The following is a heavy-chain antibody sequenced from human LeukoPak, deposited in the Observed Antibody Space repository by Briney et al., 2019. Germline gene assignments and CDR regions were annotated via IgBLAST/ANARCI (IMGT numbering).Heavy chain of an antibody. CDR1: GFTVSSNY. V-gene: IGHV3-53*01. J-gene: IGHJ6*02. CDR3: ARGFAAAPLYYYCYGMDV. Sequence: PGGSLRLSCAASGFTVSSNYMSWVRQAPGKGLEWVSVIYSGGSTYYADSVKGRFTISRDNSKNTLYLQMNSLRAEDTAVYYCARGFAAAPLYYYCYGMDVWGQGTTVTVSS. CDR2: IYSGGST. D-gene: IGHD6-13*01.